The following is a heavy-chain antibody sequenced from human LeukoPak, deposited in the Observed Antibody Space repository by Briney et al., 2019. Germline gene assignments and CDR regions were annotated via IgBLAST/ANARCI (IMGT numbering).Heavy chain of an antibody. CDR2: IYHSGSA. J-gene: IGHJ4*02. CDR3: ARDVGARLPGY. CDR1: GGSISSNNW. V-gene: IGHV4/OR15-8*01. Sequence: PSETLSLTCAVSGGSISSNNWWSWVRQPPGKGLEWIGEIYHSGSANYNPSLKSRVTILLDKSNNQLSLILTSVTAADTATYYCARDVGARLPGYWGQGTLVTVSS. D-gene: IGHD6-6*01.